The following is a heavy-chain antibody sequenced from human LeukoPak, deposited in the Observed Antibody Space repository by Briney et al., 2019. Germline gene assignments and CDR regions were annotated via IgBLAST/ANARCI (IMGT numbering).Heavy chain of an antibody. D-gene: IGHD6-6*01. J-gene: IGHJ4*02. CDR2: IYTSGST. CDR1: GGSISSGSYY. V-gene: IGHV4-61*02. Sequence: SQTLSLTCTVSGGSISSGSYYWSWIRQPAGKGLEWIGRIYTSGSTNYNPSLKSRVTISVDTSKNQFSLKLSSVTAADTAVYYCARSPYSSSSGIDYWGQGTLVTVSS. CDR3: ARSPYSSSSGIDY.